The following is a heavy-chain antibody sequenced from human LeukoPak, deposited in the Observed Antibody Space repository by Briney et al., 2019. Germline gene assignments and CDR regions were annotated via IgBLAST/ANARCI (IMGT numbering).Heavy chain of an antibody. CDR1: GFTFSTYW. Sequence: QPGGSLRLSCAASGFTFSTYWMSWDRQAPGKGLEWVANIKQDGSEKYYVDSVRGRFTISRDNAKNSLYLQMNSLRAEDTAVYYCSNGIYSSSYWGQGTLVTVSS. D-gene: IGHD6-6*01. CDR2: IKQDGSEK. V-gene: IGHV3-7*01. CDR3: SNGIYSSSY. J-gene: IGHJ4*02.